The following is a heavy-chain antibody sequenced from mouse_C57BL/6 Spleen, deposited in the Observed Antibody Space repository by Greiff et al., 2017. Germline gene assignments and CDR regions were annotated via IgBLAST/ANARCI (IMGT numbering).Heavy chain of an antibody. D-gene: IGHD5-1-1*01. Sequence: EVQRVESGPGLVKPSQSLSLTCSVTGYSITSGYYWNWIRQFPGNKLEWMGYISYDGSNNYNPSLKNRISITRDTSKNQFFLKLNSVTTEDTATYYCAREDTSYYFDYWGQGTTLTVSS. CDR3: AREDTSYYFDY. CDR2: ISYDGSN. V-gene: IGHV3-6*01. CDR1: GYSITSGYY. J-gene: IGHJ2*01.